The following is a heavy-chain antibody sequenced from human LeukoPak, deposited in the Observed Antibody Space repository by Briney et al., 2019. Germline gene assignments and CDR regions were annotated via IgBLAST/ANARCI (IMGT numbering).Heavy chain of an antibody. J-gene: IGHJ6*03. Sequence: QAGGSLRLSCAASGFTFSSYGMHWVRQAPGKGLEWVAFIRYDGSNKYYADSVKGRFTISRDNSKNTLYLQMNSLRAEDTAVYYCAKNADRSHYYYYYYMDVWGKGTTVTISS. CDR1: GFTFSSYG. V-gene: IGHV3-30*02. CDR2: IRYDGSNK. CDR3: AKNADRSHYYYYYYMDV.